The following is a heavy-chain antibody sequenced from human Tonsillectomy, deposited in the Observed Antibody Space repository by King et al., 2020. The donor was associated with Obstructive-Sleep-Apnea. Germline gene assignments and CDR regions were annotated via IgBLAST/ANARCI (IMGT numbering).Heavy chain of an antibody. J-gene: IGHJ4*02. CDR3: AREDYYGSGSYSY. V-gene: IGHV4-59*01. Sequence: VQLQESGPGLVKPSETLSLTCTVSGGSISSYYWSWIRQPPGKGLEWIGYIYYSGSTNYNPSLKSRVTISLDTSKNQFSLKLSSLTAADTAVYYCAREDYYGSGSYSYWGQGTLVTVSS. CDR2: IYYSGST. CDR1: GGSISSYY. D-gene: IGHD3-10*01.